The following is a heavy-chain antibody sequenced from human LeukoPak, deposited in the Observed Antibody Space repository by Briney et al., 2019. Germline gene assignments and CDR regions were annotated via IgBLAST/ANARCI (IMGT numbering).Heavy chain of an antibody. CDR3: AGDYDSSGYLLAY. V-gene: IGHV4-4*07. Sequence: PSETLSLTCTVSGGSISSYYWSWIRQPAGKGLEWIGRIYTSGSANHNPSLKSRVTMSVDTSKNQFSLKLSSVTAADTAVYYCAGDYDSSGYLLAYWGQGTLVTVSS. CDR2: IYTSGSA. D-gene: IGHD3-22*01. J-gene: IGHJ4*02. CDR1: GGSISSYY.